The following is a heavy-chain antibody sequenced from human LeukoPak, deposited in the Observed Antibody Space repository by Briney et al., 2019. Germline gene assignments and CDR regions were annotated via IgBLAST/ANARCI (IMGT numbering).Heavy chain of an antibody. Sequence: GGSLRLSCAASGFTFSSYGMHWVRQAPGKGLEWVAVISYDGSNKYYADSVKGRFTISRDNSKNTLYLRMNSLRAEDTAVYYCVYSSGWYSWGQGTLVTVSS. J-gene: IGHJ4*02. CDR2: ISYDGSNK. V-gene: IGHV3-30*03. CDR1: GFTFSSYG. CDR3: VYSSGWYS. D-gene: IGHD6-19*01.